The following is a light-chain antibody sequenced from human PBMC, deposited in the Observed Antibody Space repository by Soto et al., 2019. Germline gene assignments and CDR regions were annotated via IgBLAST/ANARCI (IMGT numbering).Light chain of an antibody. J-gene: IGKJ2*01. V-gene: IGKV3-20*01. CDR2: GAS. Sequence: EIVLTQSPGTLSLPPGERATLSCRASQSVNSNFLAWYQQKPGQAPRLLIYGASSRATSIPDRFSGSGSGTDFALTISRLEPEDFAVYYCQQYGSSPRYPFGQGTKVEIK. CDR1: QSVNSNF. CDR3: QQYGSSPRYP.